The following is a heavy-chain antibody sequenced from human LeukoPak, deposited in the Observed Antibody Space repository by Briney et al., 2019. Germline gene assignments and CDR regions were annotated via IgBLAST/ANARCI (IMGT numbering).Heavy chain of an antibody. CDR1: GFTVSSNY. CDR2: IYSGGST. CDR3: ARETGYDILTGSLNNYNWFDP. Sequence: GGSLRLSCAASGFTVSSNYMSWVRQAPGKGLEWVSVIYSGGSTYYADSVKGRFTISRDNSKNTLYLQMNSLRAEGTAVYYCARETGYDILTGSLNNYNWFDPWGQGTLVTVSS. D-gene: IGHD3-9*01. J-gene: IGHJ5*02. V-gene: IGHV3-66*01.